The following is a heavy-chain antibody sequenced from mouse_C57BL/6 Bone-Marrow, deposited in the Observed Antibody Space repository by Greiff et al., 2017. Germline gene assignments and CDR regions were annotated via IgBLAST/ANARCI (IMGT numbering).Heavy chain of an antibody. CDR2: ISSGSSTI. CDR3: AMGSTWYFDV. Sequence: DVHLVESGGGLVKPGGSLKLSCAASGFTFSDYGMHWVRQAPEKGLEWVAYISSGSSTIYYADTVKGRFTISRDNAKNTLFLQMTSLRSEDTAMYYCAMGSTWYFDVWGTGTTVTVSS. D-gene: IGHD1-1*01. J-gene: IGHJ1*03. CDR1: GFTFSDYG. V-gene: IGHV5-17*01.